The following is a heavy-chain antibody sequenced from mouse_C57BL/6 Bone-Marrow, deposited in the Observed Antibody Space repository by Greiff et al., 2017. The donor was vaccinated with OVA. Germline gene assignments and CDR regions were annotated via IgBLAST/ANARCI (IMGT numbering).Heavy chain of an antibody. Sequence: VQLQQSGPELVKPGASVKISCKASGYSFTGYYMNWVKQSPEKSLEWIGEINPSTGGTTYNQKFKAKATLTVDKSSSTAYMQLKSLTSEDSAVYYCARGRGPGAMDYWGQGTSVTVSS. CDR3: ARGRGPGAMDY. V-gene: IGHV1-42*01. CDR2: INPSTGGT. CDR1: GYSFTGYY. J-gene: IGHJ4*01.